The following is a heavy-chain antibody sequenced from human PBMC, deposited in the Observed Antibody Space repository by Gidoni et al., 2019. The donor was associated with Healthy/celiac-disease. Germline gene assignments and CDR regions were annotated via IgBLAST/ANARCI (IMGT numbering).Heavy chain of an antibody. CDR3: AKARDSSGYEFDY. J-gene: IGHJ4*02. V-gene: IGHV3-23*01. Sequence: EVQLLESGVGLVQPGGSLRLSLAASGFTFSSSAMSWVRQAPGKGLEWVSAISGSGGSTYYADSVKGRFTISRDNSKNTLYLQMNSLRAEDTAVYYCAKARDSSGYEFDYWGQGTLVTVSS. CDR2: ISGSGGST. CDR1: GFTFSSSA. D-gene: IGHD3-22*01.